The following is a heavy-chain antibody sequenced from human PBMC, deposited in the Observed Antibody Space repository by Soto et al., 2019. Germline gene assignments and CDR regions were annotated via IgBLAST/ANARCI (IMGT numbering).Heavy chain of an antibody. V-gene: IGHV1-46*01. CDR3: AREAGIGTANLIPFDH. Sequence: ASVKVSCKASGYTFTNHYIHWVRQAPGQGLEWMGIINPSWGSTSESQKFQGRLTLTRDTSTSTVYMELSSLRYEDTAVFYCAREAGIGTANLIPFDHWGKGTLVTVSS. D-gene: IGHD2-21*02. J-gene: IGHJ4*02. CDR1: GYTFTNHY. CDR2: INPSWGST.